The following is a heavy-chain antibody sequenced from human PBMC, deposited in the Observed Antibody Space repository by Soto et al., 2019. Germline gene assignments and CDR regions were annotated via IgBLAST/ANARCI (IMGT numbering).Heavy chain of an antibody. CDR2: ISAYNGNT. CDR3: ARDHSSSWFHWFDP. J-gene: IGHJ5*02. V-gene: IGHV1-18*04. D-gene: IGHD6-13*01. CDR1: GYTFTSYG. Sequence: ASVKVSCNASGYTFTSYGISWVRQAPGQGLEWMGWISAYNGNTNYAQKLQGRVTMTTDTSTSTAYMELRSLRSDDTAVYYCARDHSSSWFHWFDPWGQGTLVTVPQ.